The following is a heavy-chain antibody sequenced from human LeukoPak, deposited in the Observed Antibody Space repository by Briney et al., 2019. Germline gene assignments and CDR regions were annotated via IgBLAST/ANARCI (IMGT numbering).Heavy chain of an antibody. Sequence: GESLKISCKGSGYSFTSYWIGWVRQMPGKGLEWMGIIYVGDSDTRYSPSFQGHITISADRSISTAYLQWSSLKASDTAMYYCARSPIIEVPAFIGGGGAYPFDYWGQGTLVTVSS. J-gene: IGHJ4*02. CDR2: IYVGDSDT. CDR3: ARSPIIEVPAFIGGGGAYPFDY. V-gene: IGHV5-51*01. D-gene: IGHD2-2*01. CDR1: GYSFTSYW.